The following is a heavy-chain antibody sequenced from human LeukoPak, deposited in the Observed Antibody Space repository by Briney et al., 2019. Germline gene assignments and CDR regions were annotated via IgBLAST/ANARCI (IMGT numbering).Heavy chain of an antibody. Sequence: SETLSLTCTVSGGSISSYYWSWIRQPPGKGLEWIGYIYYSGSTNYNPSLKSRATISVDTSKNQFSLKLSSVTAADTAVYYCARNLGGSSWVFDYWGQGTLVTVSS. D-gene: IGHD6-13*01. J-gene: IGHJ4*02. CDR3: ARNLGGSSWVFDY. V-gene: IGHV4-59*01. CDR1: GGSISSYY. CDR2: IYYSGST.